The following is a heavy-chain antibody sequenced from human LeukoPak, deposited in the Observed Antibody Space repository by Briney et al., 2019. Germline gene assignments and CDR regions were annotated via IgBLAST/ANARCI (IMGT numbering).Heavy chain of an antibody. J-gene: IGHJ6*03. CDR3: ARGKRQQQIVYYYYYMDV. Sequence: ASVKVSCKASGYTFTSYDINWVRQATGQGLEWMGWMNPNSGNTGYAQKFQGRVTMTRNDSIRTAYMELSSLRSEDTAVYYCARGKRQQQIVYYYYYMDVWGKGTTVTVSS. CDR2: MNPNSGNT. V-gene: IGHV1-8*01. D-gene: IGHD6-13*01. CDR1: GYTFTSYD.